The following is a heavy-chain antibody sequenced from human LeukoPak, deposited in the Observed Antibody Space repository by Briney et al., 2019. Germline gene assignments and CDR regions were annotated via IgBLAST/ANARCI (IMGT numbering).Heavy chain of an antibody. CDR2: INHSGST. D-gene: IGHD3-3*01. Sequence: SETLSLTCAVYGGSFSGYYWSWIRQPPGKGLEWIGEINHSGSTNYNPSLKSRVTISVDTSKNQFSLKLSSVTAADTAVYYCARGRYDFWSGYRPFDCWGQGTLVTVSS. J-gene: IGHJ4*02. CDR3: ARGRYDFWSGYRPFDC. CDR1: GGSFSGYY. V-gene: IGHV4-34*01.